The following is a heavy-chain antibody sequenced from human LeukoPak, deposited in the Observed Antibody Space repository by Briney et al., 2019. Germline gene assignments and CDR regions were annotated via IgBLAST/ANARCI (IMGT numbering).Heavy chain of an antibody. Sequence: SETLSLTCTVSGGSISSYYWSWIRQPPGKGLEWIGNIYYSGSAYYNPSLKSRVTISVDTSKNQFSLKLSSVTAADTAVYYCARYCDGGSCHEAFHIWGQGTMVTVSS. V-gene: IGHV4-59*04. D-gene: IGHD2-15*01. CDR2: IYYSGSA. CDR3: ARYCDGGSCHEAFHI. CDR1: GGSISSYY. J-gene: IGHJ3*02.